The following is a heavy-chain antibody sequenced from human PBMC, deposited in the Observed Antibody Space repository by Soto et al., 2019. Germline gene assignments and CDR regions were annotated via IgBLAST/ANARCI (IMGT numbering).Heavy chain of an antibody. D-gene: IGHD4-17*01. J-gene: IGHJ6*03. CDR1: GGTFSSYA. CDR3: ARRRGPGSVTTPQGGFSYYYMDV. Sequence: GASVKVSCKASGGTFSSYAISWVRQAPGQGLEWMGGIIPIFGTANYAQKFQGRVTITADESTSTAYMELSSLRSEDTAVYYCARRRGPGSVTTPQGGFSYYYMDVWGKGTTVTVSS. V-gene: IGHV1-69*13. CDR2: IIPIFGTA.